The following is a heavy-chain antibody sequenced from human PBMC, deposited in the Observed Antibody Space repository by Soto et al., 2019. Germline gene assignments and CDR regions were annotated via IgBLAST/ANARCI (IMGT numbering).Heavy chain of an antibody. CDR2: IYVDNGET. CDR1: GYNFMRYG. Sequence: QVQLVQSGAEVKKPGASVKVSCKASGYNFMRYGFTWVRQAPGQGLEWMGWIYVDNGETKYPQKIQGRVTMTTDTSTSTVYMVLRSLTSDGPAVYYCARWISGGYSDWFDPWGHGTLVTVSS. D-gene: IGHD1-26*01. J-gene: IGHJ5*02. CDR3: ARWISGGYSDWFDP. V-gene: IGHV1-18*04.